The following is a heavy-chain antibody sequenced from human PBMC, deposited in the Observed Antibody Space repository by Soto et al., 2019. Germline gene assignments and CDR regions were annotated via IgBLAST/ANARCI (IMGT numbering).Heavy chain of an antibody. CDR1: GGSVSSGSYY. D-gene: IGHD3-10*01. J-gene: IGHJ4*02. Sequence: PSETLSLTCTVSGGSVSSGSYYWSWIRQPPGKGLEWIGYIYYSGSTNYNPSLKSRVTISVDTSKNQFSLKLSSVTAADTAVYYCARTLGWFGDLRYHLAYWAQRTLVTVSS. V-gene: IGHV4-61*01. CDR3: ARTLGWFGDLRYHLAY. CDR2: IYYSGST.